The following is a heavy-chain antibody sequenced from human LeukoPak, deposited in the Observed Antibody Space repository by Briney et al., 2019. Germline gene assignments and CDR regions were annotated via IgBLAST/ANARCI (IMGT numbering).Heavy chain of an antibody. Sequence: EASVKVSCKASGYTFTGYYMHWVRQAPGQGLEWMGWINPNSGGTNYAQKFQGRVTMTRDTSISTAYMELSRLRSDDTAVYYCARDRRRYSSSPLDYWGQGTLVTVSS. V-gene: IGHV1-2*02. D-gene: IGHD6-13*01. J-gene: IGHJ4*02. CDR2: INPNSGGT. CDR1: GYTFTGYY. CDR3: ARDRRRYSSSPLDY.